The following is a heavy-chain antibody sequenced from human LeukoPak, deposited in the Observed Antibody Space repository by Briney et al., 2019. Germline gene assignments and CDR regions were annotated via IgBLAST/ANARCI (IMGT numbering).Heavy chain of an antibody. D-gene: IGHD4-23*01. CDR3: ARGGGLDP. CDR2: INHSGST. Sequence: SETLSLTCAVYGGSFSGYYWSWIRQPPGKGLEWIGEINHSGSTNYNPSLKSRVTISVDTSKNQFSLKLSSVTAADTAVYYCARGGGLDPWGQGTLVTVSS. CDR1: GGSFSGYY. V-gene: IGHV4-34*01. J-gene: IGHJ5*02.